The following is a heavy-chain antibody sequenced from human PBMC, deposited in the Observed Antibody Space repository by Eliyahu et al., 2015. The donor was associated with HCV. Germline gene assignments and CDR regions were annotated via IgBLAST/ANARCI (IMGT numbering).Heavy chain of an antibody. V-gene: IGHV1-46*01. CDR3: ARDQFPHGHSRWSGSAD. Sequence: QVQLVQSGAEVXKPGASVRLSCRAXGYTFSIYYXHXLRQAPGQGLEWMGLINPRGDYTTYAQKFQGRVAMTSDASTSTFYMDLSSLTSVDTAMYYCARDQFPHGHSRWSGSADWGQGALVTVSS. D-gene: IGHD3-3*01. CDR2: INPRGDYT. CDR1: GYTFSIYY. J-gene: IGHJ4*02.